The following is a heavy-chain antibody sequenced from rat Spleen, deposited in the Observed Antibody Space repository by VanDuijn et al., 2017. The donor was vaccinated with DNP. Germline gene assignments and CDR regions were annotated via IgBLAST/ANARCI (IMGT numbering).Heavy chain of an antibody. J-gene: IGHJ2*01. CDR2: ISNGGNTI. D-gene: IGHD1-4*01. CDR1: GFTFSDYN. V-gene: IGHV5S23*01. Sequence: EVQLVESGGDLLQPGGSLRLSCAASGFTFSDYNMAWVRQAPTKGLEWVAAISNGGNTIYYRDSVKGRFTISRDNAKSTLYLQMDSLRSEETATYYCARSDYPAITGGYFDYWGQGVMVTVSS. CDR3: ARSDYPAITGGYFDY.